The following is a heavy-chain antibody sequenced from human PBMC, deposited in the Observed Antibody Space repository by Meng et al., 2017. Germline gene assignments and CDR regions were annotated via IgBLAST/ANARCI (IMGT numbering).Heavy chain of an antibody. CDR3: ARDKGGYSYGPDAFDI. CDR2: FYYSGST. J-gene: IGHJ3*02. Sequence: GSLRLSCTVSGGSVSSGSYYWSWIRQPPGKGLEWIGYFYYSGSTNYNPSLKSRVTISVDTSKNQFSLKLSSVTAADTAVYYCARDKGGYSYGPDAFDIWGQGTMVTVSS. CDR1: GGSVSSGSYY. D-gene: IGHD5-18*01. V-gene: IGHV4-61*01.